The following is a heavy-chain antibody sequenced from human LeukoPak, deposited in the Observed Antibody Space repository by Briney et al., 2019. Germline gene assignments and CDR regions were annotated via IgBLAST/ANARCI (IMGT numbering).Heavy chain of an antibody. Sequence: ASVKVSCKASGYTFTNYYMHWVRQAPGQGLEWMGRITPSGGDTTYAQKFQGRVTISLDTSKNQFSLRLTSVTAADTAVYYCARIYGLYQEAMDVWGPGITVTVSS. V-gene: IGHV1-46*01. D-gene: IGHD3-16*02. CDR1: GYTFTNYY. CDR2: ITPSGGDT. J-gene: IGHJ6*02. CDR3: ARIYGLYQEAMDV.